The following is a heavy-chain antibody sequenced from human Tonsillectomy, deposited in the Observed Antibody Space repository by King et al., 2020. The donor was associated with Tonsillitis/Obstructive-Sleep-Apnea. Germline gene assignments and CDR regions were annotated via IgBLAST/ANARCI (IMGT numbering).Heavy chain of an antibody. Sequence: QLVPSGAEVKQAGYSVKISCEASGGTFSSYAFSWVRQAPGQGLEWMGRIIPIPAITNYAQKFQGRVTITADISTSTAYMQLSSLRSEDTAVYYCARDAGDVVLVPSAIGENYNYYYYMDVWGKGTTVTVSS. CDR1: GGTFSSYA. V-gene: IGHV1-69*09. CDR2: IIPIPAIT. J-gene: IGHJ6*03. D-gene: IGHD2-2*02. CDR3: ARDAGDVVLVPSAIGENYNYYYYMDV.